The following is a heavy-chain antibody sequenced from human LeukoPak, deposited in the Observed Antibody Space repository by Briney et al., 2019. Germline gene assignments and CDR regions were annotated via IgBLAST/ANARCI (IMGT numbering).Heavy chain of an antibody. D-gene: IGHD6-6*01. J-gene: IGHJ4*02. CDR1: GGSISSGSYY. CDR2: IYTSGST. V-gene: IGHV4-61*02. Sequence: EPSETLSLTCTVSGGSISSGSYYWSWIRQPAGKGLEWIGRIYTSGSTNYNPSLKSRVTISVDTSKNQFSLKLSSVTAADTAVYYCARAMSIAARLQTIFDYWGQGTLVTVSS. CDR3: ARAMSIAARLQTIFDY.